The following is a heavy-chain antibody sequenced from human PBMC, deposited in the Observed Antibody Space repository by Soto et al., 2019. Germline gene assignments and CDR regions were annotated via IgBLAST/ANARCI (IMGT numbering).Heavy chain of an antibody. CDR1: GFSLSNARMG. V-gene: IGHV2-26*01. J-gene: IGHJ6*02. D-gene: IGHD3-3*01. CDR3: ARIRYDFWSVYYPYYYYYYGMDV. CDR2: IFSNDEK. Sequence: VSGPTLVNPTETITLTCTVSGFSLSNARMGVSWIRQPPGKALEWLAHIFSNDEKSYSTSLKSRLTISKDTSKSQVVLTMTNVDPVDTATYYCARIRYDFWSVYYPYYYYYYGMDVWGQGTTVTVSS.